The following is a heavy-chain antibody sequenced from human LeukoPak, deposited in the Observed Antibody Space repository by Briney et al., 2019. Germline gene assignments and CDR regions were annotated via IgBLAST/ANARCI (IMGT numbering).Heavy chain of an antibody. CDR1: GGTFSSYA. CDR2: IIPILGIA. Sequence: GASVKVSCKASGGTFSSYAISWVRQAPGQGLEWMGRIIPILGIANYAQKFQGRVTITADKSTSTAYMELSSLRSEDTAVYSCARDLPSPVVMDYWGQGTLVTVSS. D-gene: IGHD4-23*01. J-gene: IGHJ4*02. CDR3: ARDLPSPVVMDY. V-gene: IGHV1-69*04.